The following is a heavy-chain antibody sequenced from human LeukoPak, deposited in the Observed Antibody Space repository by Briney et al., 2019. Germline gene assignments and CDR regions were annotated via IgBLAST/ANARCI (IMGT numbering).Heavy chain of an antibody. CDR3: ASGGYPGIAVAGPNNFDY. D-gene: IGHD6-19*01. V-gene: IGHV1-69*04. CDR1: GGTFSSYA. J-gene: IGHJ4*02. Sequence: SVKVSCKASGGTFSSYAISWVRQAPGQGLEWMGRIIPILGIANYAQKFQGRVTITADKSTSTAYMELSSLRSEDTAVYYCASGGYPGIAVAGPNNFDYWGQGTLVTVSS. CDR2: IIPILGIA.